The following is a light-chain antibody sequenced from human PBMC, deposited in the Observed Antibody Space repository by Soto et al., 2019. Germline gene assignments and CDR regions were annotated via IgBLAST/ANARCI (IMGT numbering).Light chain of an antibody. CDR1: SSDVGGYNH. J-gene: IGLJ1*01. V-gene: IGLV2-14*01. CDR2: EVT. CDR3: SSYASSSSYV. Sequence: QSVLTQPASVSGSPGQSITIPCTVTSSDVGGYNHVSWYQIHPGKAPKLIIYEVTSRPSGVSYRFSGSKSGNSASLTISGLQAEDEADYYCSSYASSSSYVFGGGTKV.